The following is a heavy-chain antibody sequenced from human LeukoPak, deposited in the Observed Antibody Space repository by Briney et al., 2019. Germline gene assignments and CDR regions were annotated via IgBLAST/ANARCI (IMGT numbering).Heavy chain of an antibody. CDR2: IYYSGST. Sequence: SETLSLTCTVSGGSISSSNYYWGRIRQPPGKGLEWIGSIYYSGSTFYNPSLKSRVTISVDTSNNQFSLRLNSVTAADTAVYYCARPGRSGAGTNHMDVWGKGTTVTVSS. D-gene: IGHD3-3*01. CDR1: GGSISSSNYY. J-gene: IGHJ6*03. CDR3: ARPGRSGAGTNHMDV. V-gene: IGHV4-39*01.